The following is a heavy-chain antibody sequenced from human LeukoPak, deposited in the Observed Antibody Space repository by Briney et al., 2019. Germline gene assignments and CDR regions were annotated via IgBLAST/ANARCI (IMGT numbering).Heavy chain of an antibody. J-gene: IGHJ4*01. V-gene: IGHV1-24*01. CDR2: FDPELGET. CDR1: GYTLPELS. Sequence: ASVKVSCKVFGYTLPELSMHWVRQAPGKGLEWMGGFDPELGETIYAQKFQGRVTMTEDTSTDTAYMELSSLRSEDTAVYYCATRALTIPGRFDYWGQEPWSPSPQ. CDR3: ATRALTIPGRFDY. D-gene: IGHD3-3*01.